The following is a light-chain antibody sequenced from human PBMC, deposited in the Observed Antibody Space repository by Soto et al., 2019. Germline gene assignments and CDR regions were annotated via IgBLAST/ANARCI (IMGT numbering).Light chain of an antibody. Sequence: DIQMTQSPSSLSASVGDRVTITCQASQAISTCLNWYQKKPGKAPKLLIYDTSNLETGVPSRFSGSGSGTDLTFTISRLQPEDIATYYCQQYDNLPPLTFGGGTKVEIK. CDR2: DTS. CDR1: QAISTC. J-gene: IGKJ4*01. V-gene: IGKV1-33*01. CDR3: QQYDNLPPLT.